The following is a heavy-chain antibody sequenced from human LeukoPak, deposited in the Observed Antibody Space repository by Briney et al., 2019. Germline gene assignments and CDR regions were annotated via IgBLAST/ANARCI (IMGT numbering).Heavy chain of an antibody. Sequence: GGSLRLSCAASGFTFSSYWMHWVRQAPGKGLVWVSRINSDGSSTSYADSVKGRSTISRDNAKNTLYLQMNSLRAEDTAVYYCARTPCSGGSCYDSAVDYWGQGTLVTVSS. CDR1: GFTFSSYW. D-gene: IGHD2-15*01. CDR2: INSDGSST. V-gene: IGHV3-74*01. CDR3: ARTPCSGGSCYDSAVDY. J-gene: IGHJ4*02.